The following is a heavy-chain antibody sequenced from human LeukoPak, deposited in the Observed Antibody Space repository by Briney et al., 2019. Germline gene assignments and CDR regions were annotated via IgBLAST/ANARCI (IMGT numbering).Heavy chain of an antibody. Sequence: SETLSLTCAVSGGSFSGYYWSLIRQPPGKGLEWIGEINHSGSTNYNPSLKSRVTISLDTSKNQFSLKLSSVTAADTAVYYCARVRWLQLGHFDYWGQGSLVTVSS. CDR2: INHSGST. V-gene: IGHV4-34*01. J-gene: IGHJ4*02. D-gene: IGHD5-24*01. CDR3: ARVRWLQLGHFDY. CDR1: GGSFSGYY.